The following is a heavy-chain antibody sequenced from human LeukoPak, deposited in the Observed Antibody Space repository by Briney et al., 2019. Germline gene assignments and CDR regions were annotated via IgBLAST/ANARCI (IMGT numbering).Heavy chain of an antibody. CDR1: GFTFNSYS. CDR3: ARANGETGDKEYYYDSSGPGGYYFDY. CDR2: ISSSSSYI. V-gene: IGHV3-21*01. Sequence: KPGGSLRLSCAASGFTFNSYSMNWVRQAPGKGLEWVSSISSSSSYIYYADSVKGRFTISRDNAKNSLYLQMNSLRAEDTAVYYCARANGETGDKEYYYDSSGPGGYYFDYWGQGTLVTVSS. D-gene: IGHD3-22*01. J-gene: IGHJ4*02.